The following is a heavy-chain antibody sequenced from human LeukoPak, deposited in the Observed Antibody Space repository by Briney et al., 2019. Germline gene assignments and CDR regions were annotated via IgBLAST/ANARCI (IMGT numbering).Heavy chain of an antibody. CDR2: ISYDGSNK. CDR3: ARDHMVGWYYYGMDV. J-gene: IGHJ6*02. V-gene: IGHV3-30-3*01. CDR1: GFTFSSYA. D-gene: IGHD3-10*01. Sequence: GGSLRLSCAASGFTFSSYAMHWVRQAPGKGLEWVAVISYDGSNKYYADSVKGRFTISRDNSKNTLYLQMNSLRAEDTAVYYCARDHMVGWYYYGMDVWGQGTTVTVSS.